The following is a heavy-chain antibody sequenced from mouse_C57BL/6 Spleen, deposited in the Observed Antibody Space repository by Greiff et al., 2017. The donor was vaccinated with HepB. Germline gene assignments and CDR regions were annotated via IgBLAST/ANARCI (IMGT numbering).Heavy chain of an antibody. D-gene: IGHD1-1*01. CDR3: AREDYYGSPYAMDY. J-gene: IGHJ4*01. CDR2: INYDGSST. V-gene: IGHV5-16*01. CDR1: GFTFSDYY. Sequence: EVMLVESEGGLVQPGSSMKLSCTASGFTFSDYYMAWVRQVPEKGLEWVANINYDGSSTYYLDSLKSRFIISRDNAKNILYLQMSSLKSEDTATYYCAREDYYGSPYAMDYWGQGTSVTVSS.